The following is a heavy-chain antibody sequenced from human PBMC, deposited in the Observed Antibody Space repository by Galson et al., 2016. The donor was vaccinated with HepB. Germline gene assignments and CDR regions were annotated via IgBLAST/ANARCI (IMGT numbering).Heavy chain of an antibody. CDR2: IYYTGHT. CDR3: ARGGSSDY. V-gene: IGHV4-30-4*01. CDR1: GDSISSGDYY. J-gene: IGHJ4*02. D-gene: IGHD3-16*01. Sequence: LSLTCTVSGDSISSGDYYWSWIRQPPGRGLEWIGYIYYTGHTYYNPSLKSRVIMSVDTAKNQFSLKLSSVTAADTAMYYCARGGSSDYWGQGTLVTVSS.